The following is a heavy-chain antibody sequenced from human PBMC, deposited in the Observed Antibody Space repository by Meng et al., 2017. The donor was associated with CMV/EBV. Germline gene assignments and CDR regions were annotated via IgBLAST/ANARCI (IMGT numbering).Heavy chain of an antibody. CDR2: INPNSGGT. CDR3: ARTPMVRGVRSHFDY. J-gene: IGHJ4*02. D-gene: IGHD3-10*01. CDR1: GYTFTGYY. V-gene: IGHV1-2*02. Sequence: ASVNVSCKASGYTFTGYYMHWVRQAPGQGLEWMGWINPNSGGTKYAQKFQGRVTMNRDTSISTAYMELSRLRSDDTAVYYCARTPMVRGVRSHFDYWGQGTLVTVSS.